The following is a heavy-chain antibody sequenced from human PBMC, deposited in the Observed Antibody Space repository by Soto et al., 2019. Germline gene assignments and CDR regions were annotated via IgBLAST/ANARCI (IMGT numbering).Heavy chain of an antibody. CDR2: INTDGLS. Sequence: QVQLEESGPGLVRPSETLSLTCSVSGVSITSYYWSWIRQSAGGGLEWMGRINTDGLSTYSPSFKSRLTMSLDTSKHHVSLRLISVTAADTAVYFCARVPVAVAATEDYYGLAVWGQGTTVTVSS. D-gene: IGHD2-15*01. CDR3: ARVPVAVAATEDYYGLAV. V-gene: IGHV4-4*07. J-gene: IGHJ6*02. CDR1: GVSITSYY.